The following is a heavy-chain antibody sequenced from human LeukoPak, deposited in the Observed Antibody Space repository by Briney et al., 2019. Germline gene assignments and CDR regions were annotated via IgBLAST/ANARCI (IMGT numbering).Heavy chain of an antibody. CDR2: IIPSGHTT. V-gene: IGHV3-23*01. J-gene: IGHJ6*03. CDR3: AKGLYYMDV. CDR1: GFTFSSHG. Sequence: GGSLRLSCAAYGFTFSSHGMNWVRQAPGKGLEWVSGIIPSGHTTYYADSVRGRFTISRDNSRNTLYLQMNSLRAEDTAVYYCAKGLYYMDVWGKGTTVTVSS.